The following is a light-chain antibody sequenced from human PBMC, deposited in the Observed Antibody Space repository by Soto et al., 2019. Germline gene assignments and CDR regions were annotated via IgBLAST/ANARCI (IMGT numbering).Light chain of an antibody. CDR2: GSS. V-gene: IGKV3-15*01. Sequence: EIVITQSPANISVSPGERVAVPCRASRPVRSNLAWYQQKPGQPPRLLIYGSSTRATGIPARFSGSGSGTEFTLTVTSLQSADIAVYYCQQYNDWLYSFGQGTKVDIK. J-gene: IGKJ2*03. CDR1: RPVRSN. CDR3: QQYNDWLYS.